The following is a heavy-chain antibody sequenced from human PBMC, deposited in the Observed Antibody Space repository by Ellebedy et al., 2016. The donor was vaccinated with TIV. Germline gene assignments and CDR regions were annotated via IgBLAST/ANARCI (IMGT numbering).Heavy chain of an antibody. CDR3: AKGWLGAGDGTDFDY. Sequence: GESLKISXAASGFTFSSYAMSWVRQPPGKGLEWVSSSSDSGGNTCYADSVRGRFTFPRDNSKNTLYLQMNSLRAEDTAVYYCAKGWLGAGDGTDFDYWGRGTLVTVSS. V-gene: IGHV3-23*01. D-gene: IGHD6-13*01. CDR1: GFTFSSYA. J-gene: IGHJ4*02. CDR2: SSDSGGNT.